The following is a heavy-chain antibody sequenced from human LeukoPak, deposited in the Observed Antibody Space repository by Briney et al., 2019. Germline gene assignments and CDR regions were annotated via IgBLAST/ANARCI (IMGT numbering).Heavy chain of an antibody. D-gene: IGHD2-2*01. V-gene: IGHV4-34*01. CDR1: GGSFNGYS. CDR3: ARVCLWGGSCYVYYNGMDV. Sequence: SETLSLTCAVSGGSFNGYSWSWIRQPPGKGLEWIGEINHSGGTNYNPSHKSRVTISVDTSKNPFSLKLRSVTAADTAVYYCARVCLWGGSCYVYYNGMDVWGQGTTVTVSS. CDR2: INHSGGT. J-gene: IGHJ6*02.